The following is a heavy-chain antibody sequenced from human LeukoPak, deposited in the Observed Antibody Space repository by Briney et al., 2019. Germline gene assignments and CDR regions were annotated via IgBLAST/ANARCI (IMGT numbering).Heavy chain of an antibody. CDR3: ALTVVSPDDAFDI. J-gene: IGHJ3*02. CDR2: ISGSGGST. CDR1: GFTFSSYA. D-gene: IGHD4-23*01. V-gene: IGHV3-23*01. Sequence: GGSLRLSCAASGFTFSSYAMSWVRQAPGKGLEWVSAISGSGGSTYYADSVKGRFTISRDNSKNTLYLQMNSLRAEDTAVYYCALTVVSPDDAFDIWGQGTMVTVSS.